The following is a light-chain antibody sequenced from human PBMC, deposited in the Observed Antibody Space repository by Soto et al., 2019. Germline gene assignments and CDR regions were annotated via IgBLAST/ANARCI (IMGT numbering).Light chain of an antibody. CDR3: CSYAGSSTFGVV. Sequence: QSALTQPASVSGSPGQSITISCTGTSSDVGPYNLVSWYQHHPGKVPQLIIYETTKRPSGVSNRFSGSKSGNTASLTISGLQAEDEADYYCCSYAGSSTFGVVFGGGTQLTVL. CDR1: SSDVGPYNL. J-gene: IGLJ2*01. CDR2: ETT. V-gene: IGLV2-23*02.